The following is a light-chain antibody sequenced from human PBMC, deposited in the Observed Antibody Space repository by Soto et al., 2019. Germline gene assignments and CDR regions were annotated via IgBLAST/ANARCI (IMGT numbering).Light chain of an antibody. V-gene: IGKV3D-15*01. Sequence: EIVMTQSPDTLSVSTGERSTLYCRASQSVCSDLAWYQQKSCQAPRLVIYDICTRATGVPTRISGSGSGTEFTLTISSLQSEDFAVYYCQQYNSWPLTFGGGTKVDVK. CDR2: DIC. J-gene: IGKJ4*01. CDR1: QSVCSD. CDR3: QQYNSWPLT.